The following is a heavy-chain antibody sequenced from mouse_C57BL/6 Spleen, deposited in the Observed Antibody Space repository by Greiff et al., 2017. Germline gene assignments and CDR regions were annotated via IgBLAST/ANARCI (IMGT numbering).Heavy chain of an antibody. CDR1: GFNIKDDY. J-gene: IGHJ3*01. D-gene: IGHD1-1*01. CDR3: TTPSYYYGSSYGAWFAY. V-gene: IGHV14-4*01. CDR2: IDPENGDT. Sequence: EVKLVESGAELVRPGASVKLSCTASGFNIKDDYMHWVKQRPEQGLEWIGWIDPENGDTEYASKFQGKATITADTSSNTAYLQLSSLTSEDTAVYYCTTPSYYYGSSYGAWFAYWGQGTLVTVSA.